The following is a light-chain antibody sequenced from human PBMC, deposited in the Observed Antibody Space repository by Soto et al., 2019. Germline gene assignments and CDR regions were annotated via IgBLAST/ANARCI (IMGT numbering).Light chain of an antibody. CDR3: QKYNSGLIT. CDR1: QVIGNY. Sequence: DIQMTQSPSSVSASLGDRFTITCRASQVIGNYLAWYQQKPGKVPKLLIYGAYTLQSGVPSRFSGSGSGTDFTLTISSLQPEDVAIYYCQKYNSGLITFGQGTRLENK. J-gene: IGKJ5*01. CDR2: GAY. V-gene: IGKV1-27*01.